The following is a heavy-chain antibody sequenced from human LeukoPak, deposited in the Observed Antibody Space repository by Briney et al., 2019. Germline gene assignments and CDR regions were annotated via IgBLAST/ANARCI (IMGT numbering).Heavy chain of an antibody. CDR3: ARALWNEGEEFDP. CDR1: GSTFTGYY. CDR2: INPNRGGT. Sequence: ASVKVSCKASGSTFTGYYMHWVRQAPGQGLEWMGWINPNRGGTNYAQKFQGRVTMTRDTSISTAYMELSRLRSDDTAVYYCARALWNEGEEFDPWGQGTLVTVSS. V-gene: IGHV1-2*02. J-gene: IGHJ5*02. D-gene: IGHD1-1*01.